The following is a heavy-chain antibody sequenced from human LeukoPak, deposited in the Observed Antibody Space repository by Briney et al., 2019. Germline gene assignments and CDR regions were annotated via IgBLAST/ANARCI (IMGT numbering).Heavy chain of an antibody. CDR1: GFTFSNYA. Sequence: GGSLRLSCAASGFTFSNYAMSWARQAPGKGLEWVSAISGSGGSTYYADSVKGRFTISRDNSKNTLYLQMNSLRAEDTAVYYCAKERHSVTAFDYWGQGTLVTVSS. CDR3: AKERHSVTAFDY. D-gene: IGHD2-21*02. V-gene: IGHV3-23*01. J-gene: IGHJ4*02. CDR2: ISGSGGST.